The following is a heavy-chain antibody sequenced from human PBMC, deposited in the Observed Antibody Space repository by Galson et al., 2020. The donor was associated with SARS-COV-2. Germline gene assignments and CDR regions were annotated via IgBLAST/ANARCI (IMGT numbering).Heavy chain of an antibody. CDR3: ARHKWWRAYFDY. D-gene: IGHD2-15*01. V-gene: IGHV4-39*01. CDR1: GDSITSSNNY. J-gene: IGHJ4*02. CDR2: FYYSGST. Sequence: SETLSLTCTVSGDSITSSNNYWGWIRQPPGKGLEWIGSFYYSGSTYYNPSLKSRVTISVDTSKSQFSLKLSSVTASDTAGYFCARHKWWRAYFDYWGQGTLVTVSS.